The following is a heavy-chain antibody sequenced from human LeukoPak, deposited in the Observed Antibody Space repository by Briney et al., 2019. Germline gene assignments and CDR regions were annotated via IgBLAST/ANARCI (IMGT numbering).Heavy chain of an antibody. CDR3: ARGRGSSGWSHFDY. Sequence: GGSLRLSCAASGFTFSTYIMNWVRQAPGKGLEWVSSIRSSSSYIYYADSLKGQFTISRDNAKNSLYLQMNSLRAEDKAVYYCARGRGSSGWSHFDYWGLGTLVTVSS. V-gene: IGHV3-21*01. CDR2: IRSSSSYI. CDR1: GFTFSTYI. J-gene: IGHJ4*02. D-gene: IGHD6-19*01.